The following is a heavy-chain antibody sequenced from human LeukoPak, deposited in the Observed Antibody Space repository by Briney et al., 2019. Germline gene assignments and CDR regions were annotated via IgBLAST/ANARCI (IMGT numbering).Heavy chain of an antibody. CDR3: ARDPYCSSTSCYLDY. Sequence: ASVKVSCKASGYTFTGYYIHWVRQAPGQGLEWMGWINPNSGGTNYSQKFQGRVTMTRDTSISTAYMELSRLRSDDTAVYYCARDPYCSSTSCYLDYWGQGTLVTVSS. CDR1: GYTFTGYY. J-gene: IGHJ4*02. V-gene: IGHV1-2*02. D-gene: IGHD2-2*01. CDR2: INPNSGGT.